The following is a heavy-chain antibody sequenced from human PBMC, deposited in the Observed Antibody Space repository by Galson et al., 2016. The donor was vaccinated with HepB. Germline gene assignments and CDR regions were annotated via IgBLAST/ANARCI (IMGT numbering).Heavy chain of an antibody. CDR3: AREGLAELVRPFDY. J-gene: IGHJ4*02. V-gene: IGHV3-7*01. CDR1: GFTFSGYW. CDR2: IKEGGTEK. Sequence: LRLSCAASGFTFSGYWMSWVRQAPGKGLEWVANIKEGGTEKYYVDSVNGRFTISRDNAKNSVYLQMYSLRAEDTAVYYCAREGLAELVRPFDYWGQGALVTVSS. D-gene: IGHD3-10*01.